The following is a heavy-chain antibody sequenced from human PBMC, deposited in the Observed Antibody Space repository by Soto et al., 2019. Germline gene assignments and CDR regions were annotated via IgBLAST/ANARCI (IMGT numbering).Heavy chain of an antibody. D-gene: IGHD6-13*01. CDR2: IYYSGST. CDR1: GGSISSADYS. V-gene: IGHV4-30-4*01. Sequence: QVQLQESGPGLVKPSQTLSLTCIVSGGSISSADYSGIWVGPPPGRALDWIGYIYYSGSTKYTPSLKSRVIMSVDTSKNQFSLKLYSVTAADTAVYYCARTLEAAGTENWFDPWGQGTLVTVAS. CDR3: ARTLEAAGTENWFDP. J-gene: IGHJ5*02.